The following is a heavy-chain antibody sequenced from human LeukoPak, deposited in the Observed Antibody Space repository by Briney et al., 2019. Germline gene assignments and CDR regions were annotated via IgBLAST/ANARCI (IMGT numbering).Heavy chain of an antibody. CDR2: ISAYNGNT. V-gene: IGHV1-18*04. D-gene: IGHD3-22*01. CDR3: ARANYYDSSGYYYY. CDR1: GYTFTGYY. J-gene: IGHJ4*02. Sequence: ASVKVSCKASGYTFTGYYMHWVRQAPGQGLEWMGWISAYNGNTNYAQKLQGRVTMTTDTSTSTAYMELRSLRSDDTAVYYCARANYYDSSGYYYYWGQGTLVTVSS.